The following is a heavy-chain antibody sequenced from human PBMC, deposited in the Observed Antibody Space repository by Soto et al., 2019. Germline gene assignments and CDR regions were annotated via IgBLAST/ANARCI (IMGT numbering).Heavy chain of an antibody. Sequence: VQLVQSGAEVKKPGSSVIVSCKASGGTFDNYAISWVRQAPGQGLEWMGGIIPIIGTPSYAQRFQGRVTVIADKSTRTAYMELRSLRSEDTAVDYCAREKNIVVLPLLSLDFWGQGTQVIVSS. D-gene: IGHD2-21*01. CDR2: IIPIIGTP. CDR1: GGTFDNYA. V-gene: IGHV1-69*06. CDR3: AREKNIVVLPLLSLDF. J-gene: IGHJ4*02.